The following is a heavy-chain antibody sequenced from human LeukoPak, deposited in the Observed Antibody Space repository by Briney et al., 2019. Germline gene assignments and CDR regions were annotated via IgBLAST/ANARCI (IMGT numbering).Heavy chain of an antibody. J-gene: IGHJ4*02. CDR1: GFTVSSNY. V-gene: IGHV3-53*01. CDR2: IYSGGST. Sequence: GVSLRLSCAASGFTVSSNYMSWVRQAPGKGLEWVSVIYSGGSTYYADSVKGRFTISRDNSKNTLYLQMNSLRAEDTAVYYCAKVKLLWFGRETYYFDYWGQGTLVTVSS. CDR3: AKVKLLWFGRETYYFDY. D-gene: IGHD3-10*01.